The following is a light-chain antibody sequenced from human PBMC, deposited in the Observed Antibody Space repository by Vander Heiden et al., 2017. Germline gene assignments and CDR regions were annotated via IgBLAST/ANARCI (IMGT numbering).Light chain of an antibody. J-gene: IGKJ2*01. CDR2: WAS. CDR3: RIDYSGLFT. CDR1: QSVLYNSNKKND. V-gene: IGKV4-1*01. Sequence: SLGERATINCKSSQSVLYNSNKKNDLAWYQQKPGQPPKLLMSWASTRESGVPDRFIGRGSGRELTHNVTRVQSEDVAICYRRIDYSGLFTFGQGTRVEIK.